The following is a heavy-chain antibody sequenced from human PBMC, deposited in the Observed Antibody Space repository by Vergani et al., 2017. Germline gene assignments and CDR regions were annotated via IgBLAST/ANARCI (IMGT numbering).Heavy chain of an antibody. Sequence: QLQLQESGSGLVKPSQTLSLTCAVSGDSITNGGFSWNWIRHPPGKGPEWIGYIFPSGNSDYNPSLKSRVTISVDTSKNQFSLKLSSVTAADTAVYYCARGGAPGKRLWFGGRWVDYWGQGTLVTVSS. V-gene: IGHV4-30-2*01. J-gene: IGHJ4*02. CDR3: ARGGAPGKRLWFGGRWVDY. CDR2: IFPSGNS. D-gene: IGHD3-10*01. CDR1: GDSITNGGFS.